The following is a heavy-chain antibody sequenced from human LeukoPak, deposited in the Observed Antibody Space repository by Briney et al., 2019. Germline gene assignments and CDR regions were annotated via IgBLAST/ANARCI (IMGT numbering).Heavy chain of an antibody. CDR1: GYTLTELS. J-gene: IGHJ4*02. Sequence: ASVKVSCKVSGYTLTELSMHWVRQAPGKGLEWMGGFDPEDGETIYAQKFQGRVTMTEDTSTDTAYMELSSLRSEDTAVYYCATDLRDHVWGSYRRFDYWGQGTLVTVSS. CDR2: FDPEDGET. CDR3: ATDLRDHVWGSYRRFDY. V-gene: IGHV1-24*01. D-gene: IGHD3-16*02.